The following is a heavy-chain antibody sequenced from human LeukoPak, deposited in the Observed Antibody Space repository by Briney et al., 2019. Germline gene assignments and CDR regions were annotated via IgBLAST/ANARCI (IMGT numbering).Heavy chain of an antibody. Sequence: GASVKLSCKASGGTFSSYTISWVRQAPGQGLEWMGRIIPILGIANYAQKFQGRGTITADKSTSTAYMELSSLRSEDTAVYYCARDRGGSSSAFDPWGQGTLVTVSS. CDR3: ARDRGGSSSAFDP. D-gene: IGHD6-6*01. J-gene: IGHJ5*02. V-gene: IGHV1-69*04. CDR1: GGTFSSYT. CDR2: IIPILGIA.